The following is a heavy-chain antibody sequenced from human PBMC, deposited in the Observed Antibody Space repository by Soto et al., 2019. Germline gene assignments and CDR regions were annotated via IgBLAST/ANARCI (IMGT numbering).Heavy chain of an antibody. CDR2: INHSGST. Sequence: SETLSLTCAVYGGSFSGYYWSWIRQPPGKGLEWMGEINHSGSTNYNPSLKSRVTISVDTSKNQFSLKLSSVTAADTAVYYCATNRGFDFYYFDSWGQGAQVTVSS. J-gene: IGHJ4*02. V-gene: IGHV4-34*01. D-gene: IGHD5-12*01. CDR3: ATNRGFDFYYFDS. CDR1: GGSFSGYY.